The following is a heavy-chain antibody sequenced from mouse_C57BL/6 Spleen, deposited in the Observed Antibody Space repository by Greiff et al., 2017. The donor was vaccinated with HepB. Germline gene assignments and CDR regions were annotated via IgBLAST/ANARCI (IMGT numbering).Heavy chain of an antibody. CDR1: GFTFSDYG. Sequence: EVQRVESGGGLVKPGGSLKLSCAASGFTFSDYGMHWVRQAPEKGLEWVAYISSGSSTIYYADTVKGRFTISRDNAKNTLFLQMTSLRSEDTAMYYCARNGYDADWYFDVWGTGTTVTVSS. D-gene: IGHD2-2*01. CDR2: ISSGSSTI. J-gene: IGHJ1*03. V-gene: IGHV5-17*01. CDR3: ARNGYDADWYFDV.